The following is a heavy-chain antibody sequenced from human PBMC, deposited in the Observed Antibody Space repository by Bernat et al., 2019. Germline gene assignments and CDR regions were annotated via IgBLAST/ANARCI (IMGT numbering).Heavy chain of an antibody. Sequence: EVQLVESGGGLVQPGGSLRLSCAASGFTFSSYWMHWVRQAPGKGLVWVSRINSDGSSTSYADSVKGRFTISRDNAKNTLYLQMNSLRAEDTAVYYCARDQDEWELWSPDYYYGMDVWGQGTTVTVSS. CDR2: INSDGSST. CDR1: GFTFSSYW. CDR3: ARDQDEWELWSPDYYYGMDV. J-gene: IGHJ6*02. V-gene: IGHV3-74*01. D-gene: IGHD1-26*01.